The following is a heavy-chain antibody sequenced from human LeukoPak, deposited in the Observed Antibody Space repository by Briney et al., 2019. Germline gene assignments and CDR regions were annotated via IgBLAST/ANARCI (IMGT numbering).Heavy chain of an antibody. Sequence: PSETLSLTCAVYGGSFSNYLWNWIRQPPGKGLEWIGEISHDGYTNYNPSLKSRVTMSVDTSKNQLSLKLTSVTAADTAVYYCASKPLTSSIAAVDHWGQGTLVTVSS. V-gene: IGHV4-34*01. CDR2: ISHDGYT. D-gene: IGHD6-13*01. CDR3: ASKPLTSSIAAVDH. J-gene: IGHJ4*02. CDR1: GGSFSNYL.